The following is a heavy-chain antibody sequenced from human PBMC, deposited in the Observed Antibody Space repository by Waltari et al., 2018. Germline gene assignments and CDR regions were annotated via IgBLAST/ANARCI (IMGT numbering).Heavy chain of an antibody. V-gene: IGHV4-59*11. Sequence: QVQLQESGPGLVKPSETLSLTCTVSGGSISSHYWSWIRQSPGKGLEWIGYSYYSGSTNHNPARKSRVTISVDTSKNQFSLKLSSVTAADTAVYYCARAASSSWSNYYYYYGMDVWGQGTTVTVSS. J-gene: IGHJ6*02. CDR1: GGSISSHY. CDR2: SYYSGST. CDR3: ARAASSSWSNYYYYYGMDV. D-gene: IGHD6-13*01.